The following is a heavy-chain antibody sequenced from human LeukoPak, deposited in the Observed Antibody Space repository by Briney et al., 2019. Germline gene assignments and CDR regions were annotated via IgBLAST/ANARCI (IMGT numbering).Heavy chain of an antibody. Sequence: QPGGSLRLSCAASGFTVSSNYMSCVRQAPGKGLEWVSAITGSGTGTYYADSVKGRFTISRNNSKNTLYLQMNSLRAEDTAVYYCAKDPSGSYRTGWFDPWGQGTLVTVSS. J-gene: IGHJ5*02. CDR3: AKDPSGSYRTGWFDP. D-gene: IGHD1-26*01. V-gene: IGHV3-23*01. CDR2: ITGSGTGT. CDR1: GFTVSSNY.